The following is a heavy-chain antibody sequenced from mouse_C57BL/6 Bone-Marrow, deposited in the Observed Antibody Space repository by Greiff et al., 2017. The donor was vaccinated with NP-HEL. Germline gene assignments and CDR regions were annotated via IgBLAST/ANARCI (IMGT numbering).Heavy chain of an antibody. CDR1: GFNIKDDY. V-gene: IGHV14-4*01. Sequence: VQLQQSGAELVRPGASVKLSCTASGFNIKDDYMHWVKQRPEQGLEWIGWIDPENGDTEYASKFQGKATITADTSSNTAYLQLSSLTSEDTAVYYCTTGQLRVGRKDAMAYWGQGTSVTVSA. CDR2: IDPENGDT. CDR3: TTGQLRVGRKDAMAY. J-gene: IGHJ4*01. D-gene: IGHD3-2*02.